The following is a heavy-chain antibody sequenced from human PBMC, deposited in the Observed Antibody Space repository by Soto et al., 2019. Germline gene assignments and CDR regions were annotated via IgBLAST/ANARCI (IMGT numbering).Heavy chain of an antibody. CDR1: GGSISSGGYY. J-gene: IGHJ4*02. V-gene: IGHV4-31*03. Sequence: QVQLQESGPGLVKPSQTLSLTCTVSGGSISSGGYYWSWIRQHPGKGLEWIGYIYYSGSTYYNPSLKSRVTIAVDTSKNQCSLKLSSVTGADTAVYYCAREGEQQLVLRGYFDYWGQGTLVTVSS. CDR3: AREGEQQLVLRGYFDY. D-gene: IGHD6-13*01. CDR2: IYYSGST.